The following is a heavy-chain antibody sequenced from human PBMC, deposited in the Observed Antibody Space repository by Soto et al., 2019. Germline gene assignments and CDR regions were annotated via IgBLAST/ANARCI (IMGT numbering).Heavy chain of an antibody. CDR1: GASVAGGSYY. V-gene: IGHV4-30-4*01. CDR2: IPSRGSR. Sequence: QVQLRESGPGLVKPSQTLSLTCSVSGASVAGGSYYWSWVRQPPGKGLEWIGYIPSRGSRFYNPSLTSRGTISADTSKNQLSLHSASVTAADTAVYYCARDTYSGYDFGLWGQGILVTVSS. D-gene: IGHD5-12*01. CDR3: ARDTYSGYDFGL. J-gene: IGHJ5*02.